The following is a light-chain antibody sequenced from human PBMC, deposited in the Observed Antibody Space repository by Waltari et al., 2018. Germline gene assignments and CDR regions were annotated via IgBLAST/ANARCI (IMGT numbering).Light chain of an antibody. V-gene: IGKV3-15*01. CDR1: QSVSSN. J-gene: IGKJ1*01. CDR3: QQYNNWPRA. CDR2: GAS. Sequence: EIVMTQSPATLSVSPGERATLSCRASQSVSSNLAWFQQKPGQAPRLLIFGASTRAAGIPGRFSGSGSGTECTLTISSLQSEDFAVYYCQQYNNWPRAFGQGTKVEFK.